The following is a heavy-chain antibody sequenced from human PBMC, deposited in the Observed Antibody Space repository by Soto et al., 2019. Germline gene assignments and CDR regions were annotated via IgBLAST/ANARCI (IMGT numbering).Heavy chain of an antibody. CDR1: GFTFSSYW. CDR2: INSDGSTI. J-gene: IGHJ6*02. V-gene: IGHV3-74*01. D-gene: IGHD4-17*01. Sequence: EVQLVESGGGLVQPGGSLRLSCEASGFTFSSYWMHWVRQTPGTGLVWVSRINSDGSTINYADSVKGRFTTSRDNGKNTVYLQMNSLRVEETAVYYCARDRQGDGAYKLEVWGQGTTVIVSS. CDR3: ARDRQGDGAYKLEV.